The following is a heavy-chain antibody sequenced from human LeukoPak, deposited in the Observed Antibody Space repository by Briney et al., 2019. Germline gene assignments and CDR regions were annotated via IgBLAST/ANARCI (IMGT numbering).Heavy chain of an antibody. Sequence: PSETLSLTCTISGGSVSSGGYYWSWIRQHPGTGLEWIGYINYSGNTYYNPSLKSPTIISVDTTKNQFSLKLSSVTAADTAVYFCARAYDSSGYYYYYHFDYWGQGILVTVSS. CDR3: ARAYDSSGYYYYYHFDY. V-gene: IGHV4-31*01. CDR1: GGSVSSGGYY. D-gene: IGHD3-22*01. J-gene: IGHJ4*02. CDR2: INYSGNT.